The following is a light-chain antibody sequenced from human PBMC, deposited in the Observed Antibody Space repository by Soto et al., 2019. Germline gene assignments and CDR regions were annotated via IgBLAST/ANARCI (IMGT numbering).Light chain of an antibody. CDR2: GNG. CDR1: RSNIGAGYD. V-gene: IGLV1-40*01. J-gene: IGLJ2*01. CDR3: QSYDSSLSGSRV. Sequence: QSVLTQPPSVSGAPGQRVTISCTGSRSNIGAGYDVHWYQQLPGTAPKLLIYGNGNRPSGVPDRFSGSKSGTSASLAITGLQAEDEADYYCQSYDSSLSGSRVFGGGTKLTVL.